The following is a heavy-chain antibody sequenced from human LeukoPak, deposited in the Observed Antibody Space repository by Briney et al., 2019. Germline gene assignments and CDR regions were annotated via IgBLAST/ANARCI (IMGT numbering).Heavy chain of an antibody. CDR2: ISNSGGSA. J-gene: IGHJ4*02. V-gene: IGHV3-23*01. D-gene: IGHD3-16*02. Sequence: PGGSLRLSCGASGFTFSNYAMNWVRQAPGKGLEWVSGISNSGGSAYYADSVKGRFTISRDNSRNTLYLQMSSLRAEDTAVYYCAKGLRLGELSSGFDYWGQGTLVTVSS. CDR1: GFTFSNYA. CDR3: AKGLRLGELSSGFDY.